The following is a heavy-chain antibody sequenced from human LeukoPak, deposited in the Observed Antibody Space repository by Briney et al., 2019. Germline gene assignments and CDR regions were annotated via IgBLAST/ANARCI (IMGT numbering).Heavy chain of an antibody. Sequence: PGGSLRLSCAASGFTFSSYAMSWVRQAPGKGLEWVSAISGSGGSTYYADSVKGLFTISRDNSKNTLYLQMNSLRAEDTAVYYCAKDHFRSYFYYGMDVWGQGTTVTVSS. J-gene: IGHJ6*02. CDR2: ISGSGGST. CDR1: GFTFSSYA. D-gene: IGHD3-10*01. V-gene: IGHV3-23*01. CDR3: AKDHFRSYFYYGMDV.